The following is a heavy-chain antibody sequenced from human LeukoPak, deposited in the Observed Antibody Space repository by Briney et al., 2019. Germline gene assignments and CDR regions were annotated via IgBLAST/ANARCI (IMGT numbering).Heavy chain of an antibody. CDR2: INPNSGGT. Sequence: ASVKVSCKASGYTFTGYYMHWVRQAPGQGVEWMGWINPNSGGTNYAQKFQGRATMTRDTSISTAYMELSRLRSDDTAVYYCARGYPDIVVVPAAIPYYLSWGQGTLVTVSS. V-gene: IGHV1-2*02. CDR1: GYTFTGYY. CDR3: ARGYPDIVVVPAAIPYYLS. J-gene: IGHJ4*02. D-gene: IGHD2-2*02.